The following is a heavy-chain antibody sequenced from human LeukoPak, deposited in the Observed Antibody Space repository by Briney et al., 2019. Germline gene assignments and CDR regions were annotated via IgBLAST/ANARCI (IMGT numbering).Heavy chain of an antibody. J-gene: IGHJ4*02. Sequence: QTSETLSLTCTVSGGSISSGGYYWSWIRQPPGKGLEWIGYIYHSGSTYYNPSLKSRVPISVDRSKNQFSLKLSSVTAADTAVYYCARYYDFWSGTDYWGQGTLVTVSS. V-gene: IGHV4-30-2*01. CDR1: GGSISSGGYY. CDR3: ARYYDFWSGTDY. CDR2: IYHSGST. D-gene: IGHD3-3*01.